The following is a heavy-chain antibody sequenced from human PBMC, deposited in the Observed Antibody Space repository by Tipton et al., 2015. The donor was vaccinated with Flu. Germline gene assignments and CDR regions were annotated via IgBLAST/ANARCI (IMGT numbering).Heavy chain of an antibody. D-gene: IGHD3-22*01. J-gene: IGHJ1*01. V-gene: IGHV1-2*02. Sequence: QLVQSGAEVKKPGASVKVSCKASGYTFTGYYIHWVRQAPGQGFEWMGWIDPNRGGTNYAQKFQDRVTMTRDTSIGTAYLELHSLRSDDTAVYYCARVTVVIITSPIQYFHNWGQGTLVTVSS. CDR2: IDPNRGGT. CDR1: GYTFTGYY. CDR3: ARVTVVIITSPIQYFHN.